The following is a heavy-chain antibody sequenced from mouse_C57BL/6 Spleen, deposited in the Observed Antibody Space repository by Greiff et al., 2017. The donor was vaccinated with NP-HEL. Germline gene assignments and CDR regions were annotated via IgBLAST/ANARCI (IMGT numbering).Heavy chain of an antibody. CDR3: ARKATYAMDY. CDR2: IDPSDSYT. D-gene: IGHD3-2*02. Sequence: QVQLQQSGAELVMPGASVKLSCKASGYTFTSYWMHWVKQRPGQGLEWIGEIDPSDSYTNYNQKFKGKSTLTVDKSSSTAYMQLSSLTSEDSAVYYCARKATYAMDYWGQGTSVTVSS. V-gene: IGHV1-69*01. CDR1: GYTFTSYW. J-gene: IGHJ4*01.